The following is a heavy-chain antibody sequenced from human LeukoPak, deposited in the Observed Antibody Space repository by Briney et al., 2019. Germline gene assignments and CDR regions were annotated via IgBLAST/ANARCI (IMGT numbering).Heavy chain of an antibody. CDR1: GFTLSNYW. J-gene: IGHJ4*02. V-gene: IGHV3-74*01. CDR3: ARGTSHDYVWGTFRPY. CDR2: INGDDSIV. Sequence: GGSLRLSCAASGFTLSNYWMHWVRQAPGKGLVWVSRINGDDSIVNYADPVKGRFTISRDNAKNTLYLQMSSLRDEDTAVYYCARGTSHDYVWGTFRPYWGQGTLVTVSS. D-gene: IGHD3-16*02.